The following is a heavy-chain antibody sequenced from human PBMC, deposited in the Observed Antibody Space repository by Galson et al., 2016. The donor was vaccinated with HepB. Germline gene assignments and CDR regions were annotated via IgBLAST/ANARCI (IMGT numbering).Heavy chain of an antibody. CDR2: IDTSNDKT. CDR3: ARHSSRTWPAGLIFDS. Sequence: SVKVSCKASGYTFTSYAISWVRQAPAQALEYLGWIDTSNDKTNYLEKFQDRVTLTTDTSTRTTYMELRSLRSDDTAVYYCARHSSRTWPAGLIFDSWGPGTRVTVSS. V-gene: IGHV1-18*01. J-gene: IGHJ4*02. CDR1: GYTFTSYA. D-gene: IGHD6-13*01.